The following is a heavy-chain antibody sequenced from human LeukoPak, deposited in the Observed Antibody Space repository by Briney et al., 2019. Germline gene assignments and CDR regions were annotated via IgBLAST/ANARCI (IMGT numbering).Heavy chain of an antibody. D-gene: IGHD4-17*01. CDR1: GYTLTELS. CDR2: FDPEDGET. V-gene: IGHV1-24*01. Sequence: ASVKVSCKFSGYTLTELSMHWVRQAPGKGLEWMGGFDPEDGETIYAQKFQGRVTMTEDTSTDTAYMGLSSLRSEDTAVYYCAADDYGDYVMGYWGQGTLVTVSS. CDR3: AADDYGDYVMGY. J-gene: IGHJ4*02.